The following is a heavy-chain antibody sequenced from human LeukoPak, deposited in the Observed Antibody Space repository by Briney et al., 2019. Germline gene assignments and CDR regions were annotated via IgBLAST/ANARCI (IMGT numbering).Heavy chain of an antibody. D-gene: IGHD4-17*01. J-gene: IGHJ6*03. CDR1: GYTFTSYG. Sequence: ASVKVSCKASGYTFTSYGISWVRQAPGQGLEWMGWISAYNGNTNYAQKLQGRVTMTTDTSTSTAYMELRSLRSDDTAVYYCARGSYGDYVYYYYYMDVWGKGTTVTVPS. CDR3: ARGSYGDYVYYYYYMDV. V-gene: IGHV1-18*01. CDR2: ISAYNGNT.